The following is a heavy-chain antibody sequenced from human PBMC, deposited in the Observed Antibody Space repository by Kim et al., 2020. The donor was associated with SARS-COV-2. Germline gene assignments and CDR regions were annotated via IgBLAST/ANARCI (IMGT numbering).Heavy chain of an antibody. CDR1: GFTFSSYW. J-gene: IGHJ4*02. D-gene: IGHD5-12*01. V-gene: IGHV3-7*01. CDR2: IKQDGSEA. CDR3: ADSPGAQWLLYFDS. Sequence: GGSLRLSCAASGFTFSSYWMTWVRQAPGKGPEWVAKIKQDGSEADYVGSVKGRFTISRDNAKNSFHLQMNSLRDEDTAVYYCADSPGAQWLLYFDSWGQG.